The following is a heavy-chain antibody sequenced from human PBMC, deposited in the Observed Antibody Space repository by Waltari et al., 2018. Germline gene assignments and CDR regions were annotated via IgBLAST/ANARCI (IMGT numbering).Heavy chain of an antibody. V-gene: IGHV4-39*01. CDR3: ARQEGDYYGSGSPYYFDY. J-gene: IGHJ4*02. D-gene: IGHD3-10*01. CDR2: IYYRWST. CDR1: GGSISSSSYY. Sequence: QLQLQESGPGLVKPSETLPLPCTVSGGSISSSSYYWGWLRQPPGTGLEWIGSIYYRWSTYYNPSLKSRVTISVDTSKNQFSLKLSSVTAADTAVYYCARQEGDYYGSGSPYYFDYWGQGTLVTVSS.